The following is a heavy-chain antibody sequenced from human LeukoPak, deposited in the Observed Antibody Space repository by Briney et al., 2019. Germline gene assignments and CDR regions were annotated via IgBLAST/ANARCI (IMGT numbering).Heavy chain of an antibody. CDR3: ARSITIFGVVIV. V-gene: IGHV1-69*13. CDR2: IIPIFGTA. Sequence: SVKVSCKASGGTFSSYAISWVRQAPGQGLEWMGGIIPIFGTANYAQKFQGRVTITADESTSSAYMELSSLRSEDTAVYYCARSITIFGVVIVWGQGTLVTVSS. D-gene: IGHD3-3*01. CDR1: GGTFSSYA. J-gene: IGHJ4*02.